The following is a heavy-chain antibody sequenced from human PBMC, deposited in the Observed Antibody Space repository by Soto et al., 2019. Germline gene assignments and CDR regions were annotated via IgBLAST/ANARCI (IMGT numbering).Heavy chain of an antibody. CDR2: ISGSGSTI. CDR3: AKVFYYYDSSGCYYFDY. Sequence: GGSLRLSCAASGFTFSSYAVSWVRQAPGKWPEWISSISGSGSTIYYADSVKGRFTISRDNSKNTLYLQMSSLRAEDTAVYYCAKVFYYYDSSGCYYFDYWGQGXLVTVYS. D-gene: IGHD3-22*01. J-gene: IGHJ4*02. V-gene: IGHV3-23*01. CDR1: GFTFSSYA.